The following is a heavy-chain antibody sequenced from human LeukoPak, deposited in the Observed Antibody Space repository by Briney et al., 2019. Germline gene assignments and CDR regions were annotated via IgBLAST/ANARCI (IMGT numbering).Heavy chain of an antibody. Sequence: TGGSLRLSCAASGFTFSTYAMHWVRQAPGKGLEWVAIVSSDGISRYYADSVRGRFTISRDNSQNTLYLQMNSLRAEDTAVYYCARDSGYCSGGICTSRGGYFQYWGQGTLVTVSS. V-gene: IGHV3-30-3*01. CDR3: ARDSGYCSGGICTSRGGYFQY. CDR2: VSSDGISR. J-gene: IGHJ1*01. CDR1: GFTFSTYA. D-gene: IGHD2-15*01.